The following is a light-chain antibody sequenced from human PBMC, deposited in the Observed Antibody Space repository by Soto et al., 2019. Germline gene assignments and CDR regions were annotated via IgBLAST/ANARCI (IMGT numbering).Light chain of an antibody. CDR3: QQYNSGWT. J-gene: IGKJ1*01. Sequence: EIVMTQSPATLSVSPGERVTLSCRASQPVSSSFLAWYQQNRGQPPRLLIYGASTRATGVPDRFSGSGSGTDFTLTISSLQPDDFATYYCQQYNSGWTFGQGTKVDIK. CDR1: QPVSSSF. V-gene: IGKV3D-15*01. CDR2: GAS.